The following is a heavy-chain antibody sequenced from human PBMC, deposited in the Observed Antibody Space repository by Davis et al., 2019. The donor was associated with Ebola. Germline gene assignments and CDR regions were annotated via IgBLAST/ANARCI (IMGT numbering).Heavy chain of an antibody. CDR2: INRDGSTT. V-gene: IGHV3-74*03. J-gene: IGHJ4*02. CDR1: GFTFSSYW. D-gene: IGHD1-26*01. CDR3: ATLPGYY. Sequence: GVLKISCAASGFTFSSYWMHWVRQAPGKGLVWVSCINRDGSTTTYADSVKGRFTISRDNAKNTLYLQMNNLRVEDTAVYYCATLPGYYWGQGTLVTVSS.